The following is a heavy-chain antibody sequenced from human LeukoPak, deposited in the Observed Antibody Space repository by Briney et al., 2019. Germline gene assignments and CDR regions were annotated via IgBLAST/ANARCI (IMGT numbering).Heavy chain of an antibody. CDR1: GGSISSGSYY. J-gene: IGHJ5*02. CDR2: IYTSGST. V-gene: IGHV4-61*02. CDR3: ARTSRRWFDP. D-gene: IGHD2/OR15-2a*01. Sequence: SETLSLTCTVSGGSISSGSYYWSWIRQPAGKGLEWIGRIYTSGSTNYNPSLKSRVTISVDTPKNQFSLKLSSVTAADTAVYYCARTSRRWFDPWGQGTLVTVSS.